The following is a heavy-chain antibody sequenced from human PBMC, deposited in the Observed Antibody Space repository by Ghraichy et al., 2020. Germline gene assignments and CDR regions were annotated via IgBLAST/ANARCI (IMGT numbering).Heavy chain of an antibody. CDR3: ARDLTRLTTPGWFDP. J-gene: IGHJ5*02. Sequence: ETLSLTCTVSGGSISSYYWSWIRQPPGKGLEWIGYIYYSGSTNYNPSLKSRVTISVDTSKNQFSLKLSSVTAADTAVYYCARDLTRLTTPGWFDPWGQGTLVTVSS. V-gene: IGHV4-59*01. CDR1: GGSISSYY. D-gene: IGHD4-11*01. CDR2: IYYSGST.